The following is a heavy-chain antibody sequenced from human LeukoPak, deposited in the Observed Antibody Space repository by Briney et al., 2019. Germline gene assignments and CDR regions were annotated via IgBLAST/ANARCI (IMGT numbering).Heavy chain of an antibody. D-gene: IGHD5-18*01. CDR3: ARDARLSAMATCYFDY. J-gene: IGHJ4*02. CDR1: GFTFRSYA. CDR2: ISYDGSNK. Sequence: PGGSLRLSCAASGFTFRSYAMSWVRQAPGKGLEWVAVISYDGSNKYYADSVKGRFTISRDNSKNMLYLQMNSLRAEDTAVYYCARDARLSAMATCYFDYWGQGTLVTVSS. V-gene: IGHV3-30-3*01.